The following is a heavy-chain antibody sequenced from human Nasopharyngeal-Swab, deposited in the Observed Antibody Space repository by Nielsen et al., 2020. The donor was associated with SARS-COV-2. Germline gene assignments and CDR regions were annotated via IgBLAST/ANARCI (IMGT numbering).Heavy chain of an antibody. CDR3: AREGGYSYGWSTYYYYGMDV. V-gene: IGHV3-53*01. D-gene: IGHD5-18*01. CDR1: GFTVSSNY. J-gene: IGHJ6*02. CDR2: IYSGGST. Sequence: GGSLRLSCAASGFTVSSNYMSWVRQAPGKGLEWVSAIYSGGSTYYADSVKGRFTISRDNSKNTLYLQMNSLRAEDTAVYYCAREGGYSYGWSTYYYYGMDVWGQGTTVTVSS.